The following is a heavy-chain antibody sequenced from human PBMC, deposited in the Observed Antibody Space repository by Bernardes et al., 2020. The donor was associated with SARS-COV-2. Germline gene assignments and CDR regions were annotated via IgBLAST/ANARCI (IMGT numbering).Heavy chain of an antibody. CDR2: IKQDGSEK. D-gene: IGHD3-3*01. Sequence: GGSLRLSCAASGFTFSSYWMSWVRQAPGKGLEWVANIKQDGSEKYYVDSVKGRFTISRDNAKNSLYLQMNSLRAGDTAVYYCARANNDFWSGGDIWDYWGQGTLVTVSS. V-gene: IGHV3-7*03. CDR3: ARANNDFWSGGDIWDY. J-gene: IGHJ4*02. CDR1: GFTFSSYW.